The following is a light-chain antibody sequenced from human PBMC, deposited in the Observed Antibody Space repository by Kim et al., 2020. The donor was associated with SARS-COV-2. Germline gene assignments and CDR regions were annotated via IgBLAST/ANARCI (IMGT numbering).Light chain of an antibody. Sequence: DVQMTQSPSSLSASVGDTVTLACRASQWITSSLNWYHQKPGQAPKLLIYDSSTLQTGIPSRFSGSRSGTDFTLTIRSLRPEDVGTYYCQQSHSAPPTFGPGTKVDIK. J-gene: IGKJ3*01. V-gene: IGKV1-39*01. CDR1: QWITSS. CDR3: QQSHSAPPT. CDR2: DSS.